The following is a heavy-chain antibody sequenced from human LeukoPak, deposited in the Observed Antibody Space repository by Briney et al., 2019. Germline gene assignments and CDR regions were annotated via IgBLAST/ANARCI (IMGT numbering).Heavy chain of an antibody. CDR2: IYYSGST. D-gene: IGHD1-26*01. CDR1: GGSISSSSYY. J-gene: IGHJ4*02. Sequence: SETLSLTCTVSGGSISSSSYYWGWIRQPPGKGLEWMGSIYYSGSTYYNPSLKSRVTISVDTSKNQFSLKLSSVTAADTAVYYCASPHRYSGSHLAFDYWGQGTLVTVSS. V-gene: IGHV4-39*07. CDR3: ASPHRYSGSHLAFDY.